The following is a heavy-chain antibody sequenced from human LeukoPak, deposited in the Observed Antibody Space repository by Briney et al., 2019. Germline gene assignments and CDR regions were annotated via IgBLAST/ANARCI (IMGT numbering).Heavy chain of an antibody. CDR2: INPSGGST. CDR3: ARGRRDIVVVLYYYYMDV. CDR1: GYTFTSYY. J-gene: IGHJ6*03. D-gene: IGHD2-2*01. Sequence: GASVKVSCKASGYTFTSYYMHWVRQAPGQGLEWMGIINPSGGSTSYAQKFQGRVTMTRNTSISTAYMELSSLRSEDTAVYYCARGRRDIVVVLYYYYMDVWGKGTTVTVSS. V-gene: IGHV1-46*01.